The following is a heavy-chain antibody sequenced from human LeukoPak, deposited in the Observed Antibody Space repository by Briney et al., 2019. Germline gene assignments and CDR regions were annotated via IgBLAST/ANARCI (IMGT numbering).Heavy chain of an antibody. CDR2: ISSSSSTI. J-gene: IGHJ4*02. CDR3: AKSSGYYSFDY. D-gene: IGHD3-22*01. CDR1: GFSVTNNY. Sequence: PGGSLRLSCAVSGFSVTNNYMSWVRQAPGKGLEWVSYISSSSSTIYYADSVKGRFTISRDNAKNSLYLQMNSLRGEDTAVYYCAKSSGYYSFDYWGQGTLVTVSS. V-gene: IGHV3-48*01.